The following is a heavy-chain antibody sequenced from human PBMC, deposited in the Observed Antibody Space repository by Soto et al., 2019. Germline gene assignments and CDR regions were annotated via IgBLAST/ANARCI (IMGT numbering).Heavy chain of an antibody. J-gene: IGHJ4*02. V-gene: IGHV3-23*01. CDR1: GFTFSSYA. CDR3: AKDQYSGSPGKPDY. D-gene: IGHD1-26*01. Sequence: LRLSCVASGFTFSSYAMSWVRQAPGKGLEWVSAISGSGGTTYYADSVKGRFTISRDNSKNTLYLQMSSLRVEDTAVYYCAKDQYSGSPGKPDYWGQGTLVTVSS. CDR2: ISGSGGTT.